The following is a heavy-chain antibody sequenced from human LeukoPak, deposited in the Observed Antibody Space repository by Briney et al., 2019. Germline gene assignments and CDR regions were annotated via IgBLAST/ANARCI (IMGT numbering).Heavy chain of an antibody. CDR1: GGSISSYY. D-gene: IGHD3-22*01. CDR2: IYTSGST. CDR3: ARGYLYYDSSGWLDY. Sequence: SETLSLTCTVSGGSISSYYRSWIRQPAGKGLEWIGRIYTSGSTNYNPSLKSRVTMSVDTSKNQFSLKLSSVTAADTAVYYCARGYLYYDSSGWLDYWGQGTLVTVSS. V-gene: IGHV4-4*07. J-gene: IGHJ4*02.